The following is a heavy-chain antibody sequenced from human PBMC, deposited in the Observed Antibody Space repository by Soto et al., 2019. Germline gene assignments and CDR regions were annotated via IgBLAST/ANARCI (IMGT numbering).Heavy chain of an antibody. CDR3: ARASDGYRSGWYVGYFDY. Sequence: ASVKVSCKASGYTFTSYGISWVRQAPGQGLEWMGWIRAYNGYTNYAQKFQGRVTVTTDTSTSTAYMELRSLISDDTAVYNCARASDGYRSGWYVGYFDYWGQGTLVTVSS. D-gene: IGHD6-19*01. J-gene: IGHJ4*02. CDR2: IRAYNGYT. CDR1: GYTFTSYG. V-gene: IGHV1-18*04.